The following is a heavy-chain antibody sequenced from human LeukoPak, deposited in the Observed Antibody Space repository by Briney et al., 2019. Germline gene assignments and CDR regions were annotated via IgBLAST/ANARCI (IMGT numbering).Heavy chain of an antibody. Sequence: ASVKVSRKASGYTFTSYYMHWVRQAPGQGLEWMGIINPSGGSTSYAQKFQGRVTMTRDTSTSTVYMELSSLRSEDTAVYYCARAVTMVRGRYYYCYMDVWGKGTTVTVSS. CDR1: GYTFTSYY. V-gene: IGHV1-46*01. CDR3: ARAVTMVRGRYYYCYMDV. J-gene: IGHJ6*03. D-gene: IGHD3-10*01. CDR2: INPSGGST.